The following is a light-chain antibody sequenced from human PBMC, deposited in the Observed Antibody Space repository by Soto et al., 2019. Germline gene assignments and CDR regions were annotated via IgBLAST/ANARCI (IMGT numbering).Light chain of an antibody. CDR2: NNN. Sequence: QAVLTQPPSVSGTPGQRVAISCSGSNSNIGNNYIYWYQHLPGTAPKVLIHNNNKRPSGISDRFSGSKSGTSATLVITGLPAGEEDDYYCATWDSSLSAVVFGGGTKLTVL. V-gene: IGLV1-51*01. J-gene: IGLJ2*01. CDR3: ATWDSSLSAVV. CDR1: NSNIGNNY.